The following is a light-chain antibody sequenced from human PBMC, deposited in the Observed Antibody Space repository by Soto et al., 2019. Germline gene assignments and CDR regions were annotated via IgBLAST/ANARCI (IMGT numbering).Light chain of an antibody. J-gene: IGKJ1*01. CDR2: AAS. V-gene: IGKV1-39*01. CDR1: QSISSY. CDR3: QQSYSTRWT. Sequence: DIQMTQSPSSLSASVGDRVTITCRASQSISSYLNWYQQKPGKAPKLLTYAASSLQSGVPSRFSGSGSGTDFTLTISSLQPEDFATYYCQQSYSTRWTFGQGTKV.